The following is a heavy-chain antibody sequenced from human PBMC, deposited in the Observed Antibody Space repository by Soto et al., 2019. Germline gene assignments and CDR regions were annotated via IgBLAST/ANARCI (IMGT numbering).Heavy chain of an antibody. Sequence: ASVKVSCKSPGYSFISHSITWLRQAPGQGLEWMGRISAYNGNTNYAQKLQGRVTMTTDTSTSTAYMELRSLKSDDTAVYYCARGAFCGGAPGCRDMDVWGQGTTVTVSS. CDR2: ISAYNGNT. CDR1: GYSFISHS. CDR3: ARGAFCGGAPGCRDMDV. V-gene: IGHV1-18*01. D-gene: IGHD2-21*01. J-gene: IGHJ6*02.